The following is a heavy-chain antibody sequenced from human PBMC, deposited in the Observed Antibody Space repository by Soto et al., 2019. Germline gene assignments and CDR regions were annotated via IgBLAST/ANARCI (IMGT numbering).Heavy chain of an antibody. J-gene: IGHJ4*02. D-gene: IGHD5-12*01. CDR2: IYYSGST. CDR3: ARGSGGYKIYYFDY. CDR1: GGSISSGGYY. Sequence: SSETLSLTCTVSGGSISSGGYYWSWIRQHPGKGLEWIGYIYYSGSTYYNPSLKSRVTISVDTSKNQFSLKLSSVTAADTAVYYCARGSGGYKIYYFDYWGQGTLGTVSS. V-gene: IGHV4-31*03.